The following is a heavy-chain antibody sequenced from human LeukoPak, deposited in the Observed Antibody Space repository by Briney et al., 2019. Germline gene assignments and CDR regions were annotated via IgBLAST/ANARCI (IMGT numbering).Heavy chain of an antibody. CDR1: GYTFTSYG. J-gene: IGHJ4*02. CDR3: ARDYDILTGYYKGDY. Sequence: ASVKVSCKASGYTFTSYGISWVRQAPGQGLEWMGWISAYNGNTNYAQKLRGRVTMTTDTSTRTAYIELRILRSDDTAVYYCARDYDILTGYYKGDYWGQGTLVTVSS. D-gene: IGHD3-9*01. CDR2: ISAYNGNT. V-gene: IGHV1-18*01.